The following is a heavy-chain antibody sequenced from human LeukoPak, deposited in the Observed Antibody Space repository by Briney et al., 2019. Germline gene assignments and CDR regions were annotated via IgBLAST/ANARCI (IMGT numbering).Heavy chain of an antibody. J-gene: IGHJ5*02. V-gene: IGHV4-34*01. CDR3: ARVRFIVVVPAATYRKNNWFDP. CDR2: INHSGST. D-gene: IGHD2-2*01. Sequence: PSETLSLTCAVYGGSFSGYYWSWIRQPPGKGLEWIGEINHSGSTNYNPSLKSRVTISVDTSKNQFSLKLSSVTAADTAVYYCARVRFIVVVPAATYRKNNWFDPWGQGTLVTVSS. CDR1: GGSFSGYY.